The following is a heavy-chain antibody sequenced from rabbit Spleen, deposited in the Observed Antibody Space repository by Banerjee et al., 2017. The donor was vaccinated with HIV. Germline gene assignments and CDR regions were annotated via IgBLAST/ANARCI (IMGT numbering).Heavy chain of an antibody. CDR2: IYSAIGYT. CDR1: TFSFSSGYD. J-gene: IGHJ4*01. CDR3: ARDAGSYDYIDGYFNL. D-gene: IGHD8-1*01. Sequence: QEQLVESGGGLVKPEGSLTLTCTASTFSFSSGYDMCWVRQAPGKGLEWIGYIYSAIGYTYYASWAKGRFTISKTSSTTVTLQMTSLTVADTATYFCARDAGSYDYIDGYFNLWGQGTLVTVS. V-gene: IGHV1S45*01.